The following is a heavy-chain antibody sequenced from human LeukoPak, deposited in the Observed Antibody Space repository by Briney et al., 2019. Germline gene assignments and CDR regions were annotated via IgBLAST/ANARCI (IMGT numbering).Heavy chain of an antibody. Sequence: GGSLRLSCAATGFTFSSYAMSSVRQARGKGLEWVSAISGSGGSTYYADSVKGRFTISRDNSKNTLYLHMNSLRAEDTAVYYCARQRGSGCLDYWGQGTLVTVSS. CDR1: GFTFSSYA. D-gene: IGHD6-19*01. CDR2: ISGSGGST. J-gene: IGHJ4*02. CDR3: ARQRGSGCLDY. V-gene: IGHV3-23*01.